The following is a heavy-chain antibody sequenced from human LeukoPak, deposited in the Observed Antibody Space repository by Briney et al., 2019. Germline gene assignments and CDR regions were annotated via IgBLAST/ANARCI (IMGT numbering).Heavy chain of an antibody. D-gene: IGHD2-15*01. CDR2: IYHSGST. CDR3: ARARYCSGGSCYGFDY. V-gene: IGHV4-4*02. J-gene: IGHJ4*02. CDR1: GGSISSSNW. Sequence: SGTLSLTCAVSGGSISSSNWWSWVRQPPGKGLEWIGEIYHSGSTNYNPSLKSRVTISVDKSKNQFSLKLSSVTAADTAVYYCARARYCSGGSCYGFDYWGQGTLVTVSS.